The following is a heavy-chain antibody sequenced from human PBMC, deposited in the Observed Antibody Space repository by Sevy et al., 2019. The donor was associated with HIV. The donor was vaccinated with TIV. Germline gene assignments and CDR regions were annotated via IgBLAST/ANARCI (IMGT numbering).Heavy chain of an antibody. V-gene: IGHV3-43*01. CDR1: GFTFDDYT. J-gene: IGHJ4*02. D-gene: IGHD2-2*01. CDR3: AKDHCSSTSCYEGGLDY. Sequence: GGSLRLSCAASGFTFDDYTMHWVRQAPGKGLEWVSLISWDGGSTYYADSVKGRFTISRDNSKNSLYLQMNSLRTEDTALYYCAKDHCSSTSCYEGGLDYWGQGTLVTVSS. CDR2: ISWDGGST.